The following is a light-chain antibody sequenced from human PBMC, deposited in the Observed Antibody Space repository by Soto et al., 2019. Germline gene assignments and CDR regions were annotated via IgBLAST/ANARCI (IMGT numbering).Light chain of an antibody. V-gene: IGKV1-5*01. CDR1: QSISSW. J-gene: IGKJ1*01. CDR3: QQYNSYSRT. Sequence: DIPMTQSPSTLSASIDARVTIACRASQSISSWLAWYQQKPGKAPKLLIYDASSLESGVPSRFSGSGSGTEFTLTISSLQPDDFATYYCQQYNSYSRTFGQGTKVDI. CDR2: DAS.